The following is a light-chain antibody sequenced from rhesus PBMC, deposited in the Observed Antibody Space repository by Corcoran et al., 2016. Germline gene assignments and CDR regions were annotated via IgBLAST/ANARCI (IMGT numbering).Light chain of an antibody. CDR2: AAS. Sequence: DIQMTQSPSSLSASVGDTVTITCRASQGISSYVNWFQQKPGKAPKLLFYAASSLESGVPSRFSGGGSGTDFTLPISSLQPEDFAVYYCLQHNSYPYSFGQGTKVEIK. CDR3: LQHNSYPYS. J-gene: IGKJ2*01. V-gene: IGKV1-28*03. CDR1: QGISSY.